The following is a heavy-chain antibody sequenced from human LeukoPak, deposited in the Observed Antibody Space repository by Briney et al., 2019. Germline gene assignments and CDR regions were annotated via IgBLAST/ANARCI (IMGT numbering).Heavy chain of an antibody. D-gene: IGHD2-2*02. CDR3: ARAGCSSTSCYKGSWFDP. CDR2: IYTSGST. V-gene: IGHV4-4*07. CDR1: GGSISSYY. Sequence: NASETLSLTCTVSGGSISSYYWSWIRQPAGKGLEWIGRIYTSGSTNYNPSLKSRVTMSVDTSKNQFSLKLSFVTAADTAVYYCARAGCSSTSCYKGSWFDPWGQGTLVTVSS. J-gene: IGHJ5*02.